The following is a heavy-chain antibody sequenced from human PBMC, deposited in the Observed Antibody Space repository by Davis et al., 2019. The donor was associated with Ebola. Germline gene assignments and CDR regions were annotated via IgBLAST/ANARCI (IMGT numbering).Heavy chain of an antibody. CDR2: ISAGGAIT. Sequence: GESLKLPCSASGFTFPSFAMTWVRQAPGKGLEWVSSISAGGAITYYAGSVKGRFTISRDNSKNTLYLQMNSLRAEDTAVYYCAKDAPIDYWGQGTLVTVSS. V-gene: IGHV3-23*01. CDR3: AKDAPIDY. CDR1: GFTFPSFA. J-gene: IGHJ4*02.